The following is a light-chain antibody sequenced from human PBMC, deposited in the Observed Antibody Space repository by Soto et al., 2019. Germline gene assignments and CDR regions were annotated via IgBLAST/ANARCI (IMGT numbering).Light chain of an antibody. V-gene: IGKV3-20*01. CDR3: QRYGLSPPFS. CDR1: QSLSSTY. J-gene: IGKJ3*01. Sequence: PGERASLSCRTSQSLSSTYVAWYQQKIGQALRLLIYASSTKATGIPDRFRGSGSGTDFNLTIARLEPEDFAVYYCQRYGLSPPFSFGPGTKVEIK. CDR2: ASS.